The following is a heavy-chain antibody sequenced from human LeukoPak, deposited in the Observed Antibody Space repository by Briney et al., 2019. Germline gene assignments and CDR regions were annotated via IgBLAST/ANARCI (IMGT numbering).Heavy chain of an antibody. Sequence: LGESLKISCKGSGYSITSYWISWVRQMPGKGLEWMGRIDPSDSYTNYSPSFQGHVTISADKSISTAYLQWRSLKASDTAMYYCASLFRDDVFVIWGQGTMVTVSS. D-gene: IGHD3-10*01. J-gene: IGHJ3*02. CDR3: ASLFRDDVFVI. CDR1: GYSITSYW. V-gene: IGHV5-10-1*01. CDR2: IDPSDSYT.